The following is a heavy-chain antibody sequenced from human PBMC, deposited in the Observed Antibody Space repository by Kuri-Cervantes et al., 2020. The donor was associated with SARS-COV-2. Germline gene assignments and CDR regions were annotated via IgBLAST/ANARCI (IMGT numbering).Heavy chain of an antibody. J-gene: IGHJ2*01. CDR3: ARARLGDWYFDL. Sequence: GESLKISCAASGFTVTSDYMTWVRQAPGKGLEWVSIIYSGGTTYYGDSVKGRFTMSRDTSKSTMYLQMDSLRVDDTAVYYCARARLGDWYFDLWGRGTMVTVSS. CDR2: IYSGGTT. V-gene: IGHV3-66*01. CDR1: GFTVTSDY. D-gene: IGHD3-16*01.